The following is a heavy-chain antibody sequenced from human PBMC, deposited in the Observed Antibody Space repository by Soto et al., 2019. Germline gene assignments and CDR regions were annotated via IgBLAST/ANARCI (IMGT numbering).Heavy chain of an antibody. CDR1: EFTFSNYW. V-gene: IGHV3-7*01. J-gene: IGHJ6*04. CDR2: IKQDGNEK. Sequence: EVQLVESGGGLVQPGGSLRLSCVASEFTFSNYWMSWVRQAPGKGLEWVANIKQDGNEKYYVDSVKGRFTISRDNAQNSLYLQMNSLRAEDTAVYYCARDRPVYGMDVWGKGTTVTVSS. D-gene: IGHD6-6*01. CDR3: ARDRPVYGMDV.